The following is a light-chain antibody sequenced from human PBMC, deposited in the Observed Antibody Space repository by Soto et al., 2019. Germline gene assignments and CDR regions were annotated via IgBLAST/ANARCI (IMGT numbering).Light chain of an antibody. CDR1: SGHSSYI. Sequence: QPVLTQSSSASASLGSSVKLTCTLSSGHSSYIIAWHQQQPGKAPRYLMKLEGSGSYNKGSGVPDRFSGSSSGADRYLTISNLQFEDEADYYCETWDSNTLGWVFGGGTKVTVL. CDR2: LEGSGSY. V-gene: IGLV4-60*02. CDR3: ETWDSNTLGWV. J-gene: IGLJ3*02.